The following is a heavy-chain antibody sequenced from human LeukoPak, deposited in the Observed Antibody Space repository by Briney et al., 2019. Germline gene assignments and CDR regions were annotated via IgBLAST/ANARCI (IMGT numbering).Heavy chain of an antibody. CDR3: ARQIRYCSGGICYLHFDS. Sequence: KTSETLSLTCTVAGGSISSSSSYWGWIRQPPGKGLEWIGSVYYSGTTHHSPSLKSRVTISVDTSQSQFSLRLSSVTAADTSVYYCARQIRYCSGGICYLHFDSWGQGTLVTVSS. V-gene: IGHV4-39*01. CDR1: GGSISSSSSY. CDR2: VYYSGTT. J-gene: IGHJ4*02. D-gene: IGHD2-15*01.